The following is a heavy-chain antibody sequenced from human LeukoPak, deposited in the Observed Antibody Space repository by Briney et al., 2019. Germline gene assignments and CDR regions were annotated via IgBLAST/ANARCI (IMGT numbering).Heavy chain of an antibody. V-gene: IGHV3-21*01. J-gene: IGHJ4*02. CDR1: GFTFSSYS. Sequence: GGSLRLSCAASGFTFSSYSMIWVRQAPGKGLEWVSSISSSSSYIYYADSEKGRFTISRDNAKNSLYLQMNSLRAEDTAVYYCARDDYGSGPFDYWGQGTLVTVSS. CDR2: ISSSSSYI. D-gene: IGHD3-10*01. CDR3: ARDDYGSGPFDY.